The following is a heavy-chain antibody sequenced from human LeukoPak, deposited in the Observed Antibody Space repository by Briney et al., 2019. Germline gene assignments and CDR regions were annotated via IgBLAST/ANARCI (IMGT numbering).Heavy chain of an antibody. Sequence: SETPSLTCTVSGGSISSYYWSWIRQPAGKGLEWIGRIYTSGSTNYNPSLKSRVTMSVDTSKNQFSLKLSSVTAADTAVYYCARGGSSWYYEWFDPWGQGTLVTVSS. J-gene: IGHJ5*02. CDR2: IYTSGST. V-gene: IGHV4-4*07. CDR3: ARGGSSWYYEWFDP. CDR1: GGSISSYY. D-gene: IGHD6-13*01.